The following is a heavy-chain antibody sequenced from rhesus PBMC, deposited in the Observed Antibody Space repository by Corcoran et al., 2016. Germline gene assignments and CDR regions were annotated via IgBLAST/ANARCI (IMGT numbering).Heavy chain of an antibody. J-gene: IGHJ4*01. D-gene: IGHD4-29*01. CDR2: INGNSGST. V-gene: IGHV4-80*01. Sequence: QVQLQESGPGLVRPSETLSLTCAVSGGSFNTYWWSWIRQPPGKELEWIGEINGNSGSTNYNPSLKSRVTISKDASENQFSLKLISVTAADTAVYSCARSVAGLDFWGQGLLVTVSS. CDR1: GGSFNTYW. CDR3: ARSVAGLDF.